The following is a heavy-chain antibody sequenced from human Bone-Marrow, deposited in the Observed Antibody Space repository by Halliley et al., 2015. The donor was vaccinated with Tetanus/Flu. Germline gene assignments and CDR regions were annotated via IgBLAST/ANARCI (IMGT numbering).Heavy chain of an antibody. CDR2: LHHSGST. D-gene: IGHD2-21*01. CDR3: ARRGSGDYWYFDL. V-gene: IGHV4-4*02. J-gene: IGHJ2*01. Sequence: WIGELHHSGSTNYNPSLKSRVTISVDKSKNQFSLKLSSMTVADTAVYYCARRGSGDYWYFDLWGRGTLVTVSS.